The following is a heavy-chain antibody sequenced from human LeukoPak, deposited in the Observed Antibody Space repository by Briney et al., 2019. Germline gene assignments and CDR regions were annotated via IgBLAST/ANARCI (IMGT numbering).Heavy chain of an antibody. CDR2: IYYSGST. CDR3: ARLWGQWLVFDY. Sequence: SETLSLTCTVSGGSISSSSYYWGWIRQPPGKGLEWIGGIYYSGSTYYNPSLKSRVTISVDTSKNQFSLKLSSVTAADTAVYYCARLWGQWLVFDYWGQGTLVTVSS. D-gene: IGHD6-19*01. V-gene: IGHV4-39*01. J-gene: IGHJ4*02. CDR1: GGSISSSSYY.